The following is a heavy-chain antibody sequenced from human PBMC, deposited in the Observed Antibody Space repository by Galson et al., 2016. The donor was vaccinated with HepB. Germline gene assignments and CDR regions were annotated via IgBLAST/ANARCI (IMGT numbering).Heavy chain of an antibody. Sequence: SLRLSCAASGFTFSRYNMNWVRLAPGKGLEWVSSVSSGGDYIDYADSVKGRFTISRDNAKNSLYLQMKSLRVEDTAVYYCARGKAVTGSDPLDPWGQGTLATVSS. CDR1: GFTFSRYN. D-gene: IGHD6-19*01. V-gene: IGHV3-21*04. J-gene: IGHJ5*02. CDR2: VSSGGDYI. CDR3: ARGKAVTGSDPLDP.